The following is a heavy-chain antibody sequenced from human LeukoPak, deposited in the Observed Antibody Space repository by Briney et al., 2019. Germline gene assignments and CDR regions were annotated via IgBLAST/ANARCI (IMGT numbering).Heavy chain of an antibody. D-gene: IGHD3-3*01. CDR3: ASMRWSGYPGHNWFDP. Sequence: SETLSLTCTVSGGSISSYYWSWIRQPPGKGLEWIGNIHYSGSTNYNPSLKSRVTISVDTSKNQFSLKLSSVTAADTAVYYCASMRWSGYPGHNWFDPWGQGTLVTVSS. CDR1: GGSISSYY. V-gene: IGHV4-59*01. J-gene: IGHJ5*02. CDR2: IHYSGST.